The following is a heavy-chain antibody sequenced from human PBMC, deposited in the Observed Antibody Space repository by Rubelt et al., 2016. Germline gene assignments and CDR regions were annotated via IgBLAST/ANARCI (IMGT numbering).Heavy chain of an antibody. CDR3: ARVEYYYDSSGYSDY. CDR2: NSAYNGNT. V-gene: IGHV1-3*01. Sequence: QVQLVQSGAEVKKPGASVKVSCKASGYNFTSYAMHWVRQAPGQRLEWMGWNSAYNGNTNYAQKRQGRVTMTTDTSTSTAYMELRSLRSDDTAVYYCARVEYYYDSSGYSDYWGQGTLVTVSS. CDR1: GYNFTSYA. D-gene: IGHD3-22*01. J-gene: IGHJ4*02.